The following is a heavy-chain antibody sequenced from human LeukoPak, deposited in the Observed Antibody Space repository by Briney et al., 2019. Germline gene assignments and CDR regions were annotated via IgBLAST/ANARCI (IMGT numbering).Heavy chain of an antibody. D-gene: IGHD6-13*01. J-gene: IGHJ4*02. CDR3: ARRGFRQQLVRAFDY. CDR1: GFTFSSYW. V-gene: IGHV3-7*01. Sequence: GGSLRLSCAASGFTFSSYWMSWVRQAPGKGLEWVANIKQDGSEKYYVDSVKGRFTISRDNAKNSLYLQMNSLRAEDTAVYYCARRGFRQQLVRAFDYWGQGTLVTVSS. CDR2: IKQDGSEK.